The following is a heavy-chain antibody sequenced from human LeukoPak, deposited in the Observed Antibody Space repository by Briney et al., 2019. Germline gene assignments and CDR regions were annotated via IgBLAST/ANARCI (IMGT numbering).Heavy chain of an antibody. CDR3: ARSRYYDSSGYS. D-gene: IGHD3-22*01. Sequence: SETLSLTCAVYGGSFSGYYWSWIRQPPGKGLEWIGEINHSGSTNYNPSLKSRVTISVDTSKNQFSLKLSSVTAADTAVYYCARSRYYDSSGYSWGQGTLVTVSS. CDR2: INHSGST. J-gene: IGHJ4*02. V-gene: IGHV4-34*01. CDR1: GGSFSGYY.